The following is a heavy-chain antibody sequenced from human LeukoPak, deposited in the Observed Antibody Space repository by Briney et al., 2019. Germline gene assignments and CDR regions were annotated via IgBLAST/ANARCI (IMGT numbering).Heavy chain of an antibody. V-gene: IGHV4-4*09. D-gene: IGHD6-19*01. CDR3: ARAADSSGYLDY. Sequence: SETLSLTCTVSGGSISSYYWSWIRQPPGKGLEWIGYTYTSGSTNYNPSLKSRVTISVDTSKNQFSLKLSSVTAADTAVYYCARAADSSGYLDYWGQGTLVTVSS. CDR2: TYTSGST. J-gene: IGHJ4*02. CDR1: GGSISSYY.